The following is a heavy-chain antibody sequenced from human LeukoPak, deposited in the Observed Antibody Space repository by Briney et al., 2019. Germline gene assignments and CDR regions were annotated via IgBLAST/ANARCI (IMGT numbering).Heavy chain of an antibody. CDR2: ISSSSSYI. CDR1: GFTFSSYE. J-gene: IGHJ6*03. V-gene: IGHV3-21*01. D-gene: IGHD3-10*01. CDR3: ARRLQRYGSGSYSLYYMDV. Sequence: GGSLRLSCAASGFTFSSYEMNWVRQAPGKGLEWVSSISSSSSYIYYADSVKGRFTISRDNAKNSLYLQMNSLRAEDTAVYYCARRLQRYGSGSYSLYYMDVWGKGTTVTVSS.